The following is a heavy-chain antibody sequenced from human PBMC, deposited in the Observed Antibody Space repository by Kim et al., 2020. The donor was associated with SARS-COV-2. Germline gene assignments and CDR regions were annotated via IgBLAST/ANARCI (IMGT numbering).Heavy chain of an antibody. CDR1: GFTFSNYW. Sequence: GSLRLSCVVSGFTFSNYWMTWVRQAPGQGLEWVASIKQDGSEKYYVDSVKGRFTISRDNAENSLYLQMNSLRAEDTAIYYCATQGITVPSFDCWGQGTLVTVSS. D-gene: IGHD3-16*01. V-gene: IGHV3-7*03. CDR3: ATQGITVPSFDC. J-gene: IGHJ4*02. CDR2: IKQDGSEK.